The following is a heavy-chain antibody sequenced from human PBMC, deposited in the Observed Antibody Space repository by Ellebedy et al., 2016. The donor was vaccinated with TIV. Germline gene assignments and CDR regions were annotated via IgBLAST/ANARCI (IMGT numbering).Heavy chain of an antibody. V-gene: IGHV5-51*01. CDR3: ARHVRDYGDYNDSPHYYYMDV. CDR1: GYSFTTYW. Sequence: KVSXKASGYSFTTYWIGWVRQMPGKGLEWMGFVYPGDSHTRYSPSFQGQVTMSADESITTAYLQWSSLEASDTAMYYCARHVRDYGDYNDSPHYYYMDVWGKGTAVTVSS. D-gene: IGHD4-17*01. J-gene: IGHJ6*03. CDR2: VYPGDSHT.